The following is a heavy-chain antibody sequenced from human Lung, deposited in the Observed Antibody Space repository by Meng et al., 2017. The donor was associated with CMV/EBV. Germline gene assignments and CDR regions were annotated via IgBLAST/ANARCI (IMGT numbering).Heavy chain of an antibody. CDR1: GFTFSDFS. D-gene: IGHD3-16*01. J-gene: IGHJ4*02. CDR3: TRSPLGGESDY. Sequence: GGSLRLXXAASGFTFSDFSMHWVRQAPGKGLEWVALISYHGKNEYYADSLKGRFTISRDYSKNTVSLQMSSLRPEDTAVDYCTRSPLGGESDYWGQGTLVTVSS. V-gene: IGHV3-30*04. CDR2: ISYHGKNE.